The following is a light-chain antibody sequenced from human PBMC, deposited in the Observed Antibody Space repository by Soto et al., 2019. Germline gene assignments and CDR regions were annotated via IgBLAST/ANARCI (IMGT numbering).Light chain of an antibody. CDR3: QQYHSCPVT. CDR2: EAS. Sequence: DIQMTQSPSSLSASVGDTVTITCRASQGIGNFLAWFQQKPGKAPTSLISEASSLQSGVPSRFSGSGSGTDFTLIISSLQPEDFATYYCQQYHSCPVTFGGGTKVEFK. J-gene: IGKJ4*01. CDR1: QGIGNF. V-gene: IGKV1-16*01.